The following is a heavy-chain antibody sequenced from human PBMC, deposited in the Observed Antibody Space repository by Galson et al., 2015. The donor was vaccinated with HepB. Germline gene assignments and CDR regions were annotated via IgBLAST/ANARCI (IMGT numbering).Heavy chain of an antibody. CDR3: ARGALQYYNSGDYYYFDY. CDR2: INAGNGDT. Sequence: SVKVSCKASGYIFSSYAVHWVRQAPGQRLEWMGWINAGNGDTKYSRKFQGRVTITRDTSARTAYMEVTSLTSEDTALYYCARGALQYYNSGDYYYFDYWAQGTLVTVSS. V-gene: IGHV1-3*01. D-gene: IGHD3-22*01. CDR1: GYIFSSYA. J-gene: IGHJ4*02.